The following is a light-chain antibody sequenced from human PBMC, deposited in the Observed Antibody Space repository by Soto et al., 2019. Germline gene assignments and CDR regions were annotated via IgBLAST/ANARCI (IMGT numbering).Light chain of an antibody. CDR2: AAS. J-gene: IGKJ4*01. CDR3: QQLERYPST. CDR1: QSIITY. V-gene: IGKV1-9*01. Sequence: DIQMTQSPSSLSASVGDRVTITCRASQSIITYLNWYQQKPGKAPKLLIYAASTLQSGVPSRFSGSGSGTDFTLTISSLQPEDFATYYCQQLERYPSTFGGGTKVDIK.